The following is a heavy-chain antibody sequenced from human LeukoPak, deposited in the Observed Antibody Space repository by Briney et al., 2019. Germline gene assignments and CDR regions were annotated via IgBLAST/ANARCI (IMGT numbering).Heavy chain of an antibody. CDR1: GGSFSGYY. D-gene: IGHD3-9*01. CDR3: ARGRPDTDLTGYYILFDY. J-gene: IGHJ4*02. CDR2: INHSGST. Sequence: SETLSLTCAVYGGSFSGYYWSWILQPPGKGLEWIGEINHSGSTNYNPSLKSRVTISVDTSKNQFSLKLSSVTAADTAVYYCARGRPDTDLTGYYILFDYWGQGTLVTVSS. V-gene: IGHV4-34*01.